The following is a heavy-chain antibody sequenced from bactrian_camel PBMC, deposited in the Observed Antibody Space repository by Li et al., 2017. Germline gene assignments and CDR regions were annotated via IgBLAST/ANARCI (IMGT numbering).Heavy chain of an antibody. CDR2: ISFDGTP. CDR3: AVDSSFVTCD. V-gene: IGHV3S9*01. J-gene: IGHJ4*01. CDR1: GFTSNGCS. Sequence: HVQLVESGGGSVQSGGSLRLSCTAPGFTSNGCSMDWFRRAAGKEREWVSSISFDGTPMYADSVEGRFTISKVKATDTVHLQMDKLKPEDTAVYYCAVDSSFVTCDGAQGTQVTVS. D-gene: IGHD7*01.